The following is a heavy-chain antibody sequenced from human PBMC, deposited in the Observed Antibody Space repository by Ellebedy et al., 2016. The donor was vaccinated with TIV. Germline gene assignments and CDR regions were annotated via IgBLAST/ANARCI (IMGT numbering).Heavy chain of an antibody. CDR2: ISYDGSNK. J-gene: IGHJ4*02. Sequence: GESLKISCAASGFTFSSYAMSWVRQAPGKGLEWVAVISYDGSNKYYADSVKGRFTISRDNSKNTLYLQMNSLRAEDTAVYYCARESGSYGEAPDYWGQGTLVTVSS. CDR3: ARESGSYGEAPDY. V-gene: IGHV3-30*04. D-gene: IGHD1-26*01. CDR1: GFTFSSYA.